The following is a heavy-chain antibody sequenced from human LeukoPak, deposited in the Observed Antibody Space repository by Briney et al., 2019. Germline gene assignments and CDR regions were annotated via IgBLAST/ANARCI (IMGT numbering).Heavy chain of an antibody. D-gene: IGHD2-15*01. J-gene: IGHJ6*03. CDR1: GYTFTSYD. V-gene: IGHV1-8*01. CDR3: ARGAYGSGHYYYYYYMDV. Sequence: ASVKVSCKASGYTFTSYDINWVRQATGQGLEWMGWMNPNSGNIGFAQKFQGRVTMTRNTSISTAYMELSSLRSEDTAVYYCARGAYGSGHYYYYYYMDVWGKGTTVTISS. CDR2: MNPNSGNI.